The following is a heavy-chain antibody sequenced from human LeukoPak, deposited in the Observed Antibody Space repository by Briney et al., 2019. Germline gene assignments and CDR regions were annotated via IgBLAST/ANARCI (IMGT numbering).Heavy chain of an antibody. D-gene: IGHD4-23*01. CDR1: GGSISSSIYY. J-gene: IGHJ4*02. Sequence: SETLSLTCTVSGGSISSSIYYWGWIRQPPGKGLEWIGSIYYNANTYYNPSLKSRITISVDTSKDQFSLRLSSVTAADTAVYYCAREDTGGLDHWGQGILVTVSP. V-gene: IGHV4-39*07. CDR3: AREDTGGLDH. CDR2: IYYNANT.